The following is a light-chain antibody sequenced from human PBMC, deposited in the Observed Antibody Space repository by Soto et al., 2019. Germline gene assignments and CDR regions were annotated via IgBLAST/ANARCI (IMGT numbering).Light chain of an antibody. V-gene: IGLV1-44*01. CDR2: SNN. CDR1: SSNIGSNT. Sequence: QSVLTQPPSASGTPGQRVTISCSGSSSNIGSNTVNWYQQLPGTAPKLLIYSNNQRPSGVPDRFSGSNSGTSASLAISGLQSEDEADYYCSSYTSIITVVFGGGTKLTVL. J-gene: IGLJ2*01. CDR3: SSYTSIITVV.